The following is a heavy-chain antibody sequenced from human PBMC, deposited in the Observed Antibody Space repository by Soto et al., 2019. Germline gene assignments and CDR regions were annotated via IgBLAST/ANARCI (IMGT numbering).Heavy chain of an antibody. D-gene: IGHD3-3*01. CDR1: VGSISNYY. CDR2: IYYEVST. CDR3: ARGPAFFWSGYSDY. Sequence: PSETLSLTCTVSVGSISNYYWSWIRQPPGKRLEWIGYIYYEVSTNYNPSLKSRVTISLDTSKNQFSLKLTSLTAAGTAVYYCARGPAFFWSGYSDYWGQGTLVTVSS. V-gene: IGHV4-59*01. J-gene: IGHJ4*02.